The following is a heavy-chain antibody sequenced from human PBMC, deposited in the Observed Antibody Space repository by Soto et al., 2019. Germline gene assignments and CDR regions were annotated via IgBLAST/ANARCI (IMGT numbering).Heavy chain of an antibody. CDR2: INPNTGGT. D-gene: IGHD6-13*01. J-gene: IGHJ4*02. CDR1: GYTFTGYY. Sequence: ASVKVSCKASGYTFTGYYINWVRQAPGQGLEWMGWINPNTGGTHFAQRFQGRVTMTRDTSISTAYMELSRLRSDDTAVYYCARGDSSTRHDYWGQGALVTVSS. CDR3: ARGDSSTRHDY. V-gene: IGHV1-2*02.